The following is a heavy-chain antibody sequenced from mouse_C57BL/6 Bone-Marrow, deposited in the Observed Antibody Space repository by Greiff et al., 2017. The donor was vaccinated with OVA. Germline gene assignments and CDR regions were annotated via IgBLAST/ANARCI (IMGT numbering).Heavy chain of an antibody. CDR1: GYTFTSYW. CDR3: AMGYYGYDVACWYFDV. D-gene: IGHD2-2*01. V-gene: IGHV1-74*01. CDR2: IHPSDSDT. Sequence: QVQLQQPGAELVKPGASVKVSCKASGYTFTSYWMHWVKQRPGQGLEWIGRIHPSDSDTNYNQKFKGKATLTVDKSSSTAYMQLSSLTSEDSAVYYCAMGYYGYDVACWYFDVWGTGTTVTVSS. J-gene: IGHJ1*03.